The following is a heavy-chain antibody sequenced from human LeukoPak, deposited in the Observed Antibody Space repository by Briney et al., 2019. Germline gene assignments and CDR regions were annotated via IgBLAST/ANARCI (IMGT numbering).Heavy chain of an antibody. D-gene: IGHD2-8*01. CDR2: IYYSGST. CDR1: GGSISSYY. J-gene: IGHJ4*02. V-gene: IGHV4-39*01. Sequence: SETLSLTCTVSGGSISSYYWGWIRQPPGKGLEWIGSIYYSGSTYYNPSLKSRVTISVDTSKNQFSLKLSSVTAADTAVYYCARRRFVRGPDVVNPFDYWGQGTLVTVSS. CDR3: ARRRFVRGPDVVNPFDY.